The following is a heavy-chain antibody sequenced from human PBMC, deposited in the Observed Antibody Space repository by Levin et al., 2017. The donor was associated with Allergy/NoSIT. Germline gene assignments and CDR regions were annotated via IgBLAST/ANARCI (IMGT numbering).Heavy chain of an antibody. CDR2: IYYSGST. J-gene: IGHJ4*02. V-gene: IGHV4-59*01. CDR1: GDSISSYY. CDR3: ARYMAKTGLRGSPGEYYFDY. Sequence: PSETLSLTCTVSGDSISSYYWSWIRQPPGKGLEWIGYIYYSGSTKYNPSLKSRVTISVDTSKNQFSLKLSSVTAADTAVYYCARYMAKTGLRGSPGEYYFDYWGQGTLVTVAS. D-gene: IGHD3-16*01.